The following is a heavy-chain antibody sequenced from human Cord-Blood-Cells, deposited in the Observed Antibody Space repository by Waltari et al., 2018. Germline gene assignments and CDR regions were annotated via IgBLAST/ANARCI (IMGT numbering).Heavy chain of an antibody. D-gene: IGHD3-10*01. J-gene: IGHJ4*02. CDR1: GGSFSGYY. CDR3: ARGGSDYYGSGSYLHFDY. CDR2: INHSGST. Sequence: QVQLQQWGAGLLKPSETLSFTCAVYGGSFSGYYWSWIRQPPGKGLEWIGEINHSGSTNYTPSLKSRVTISVDTSKNQFSLKLSSVTAADTAVYYCARGGSDYYGSGSYLHFDYWGQGTLVTVSS. V-gene: IGHV4-34*01.